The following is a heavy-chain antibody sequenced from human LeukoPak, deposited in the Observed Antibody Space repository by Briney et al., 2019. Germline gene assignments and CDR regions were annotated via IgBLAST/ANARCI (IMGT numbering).Heavy chain of an antibody. V-gene: IGHV3-23*01. Sequence: GSLRLSCAASGFTFTSYAMSWVRQAPGQGLGWASAISGSGGSTYYADSVTGRFTISRDNSRNTLYLQMNSLRSEDTAVYYCAKGLGYCSGGSCYPLGAIDYWGQGTLVTVSS. J-gene: IGHJ4*02. CDR1: GFTFTSYA. D-gene: IGHD2-15*01. CDR2: ISGSGGST. CDR3: AKGLGYCSGGSCYPLGAIDY.